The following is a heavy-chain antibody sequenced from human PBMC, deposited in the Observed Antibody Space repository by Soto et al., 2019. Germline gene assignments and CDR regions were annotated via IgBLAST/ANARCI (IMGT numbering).Heavy chain of an antibody. V-gene: IGHV3-30-3*01. CDR1: GFTFSSYA. J-gene: IGHJ5*02. Sequence: QVQLVESGGGVVQPGRSLRLSCAASGFTFSSYAMHWVRQAPGKGLEWVAVISYDGSNKYYADSVKGRFTISRDNSKNSLYLQMNSLRAEDTAVYYCAREGGRYYRTLDPSGQGTLVTVSS. D-gene: IGHD1-26*01. CDR2: ISYDGSNK. CDR3: AREGGRYYRTLDP.